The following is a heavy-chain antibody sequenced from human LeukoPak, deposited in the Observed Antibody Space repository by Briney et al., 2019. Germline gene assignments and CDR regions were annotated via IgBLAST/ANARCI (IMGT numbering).Heavy chain of an antibody. V-gene: IGHV1-69*05. J-gene: IGHJ3*02. CDR1: GATFGSFA. Sequence: SVKVSCKTSGATFGSFAFAWVRQAPGQGLEWMGGIIPIFTTTNYAQGYQGRVTMTTDTSTNTAYMELKSLRSDDTAVYYCARFGLGKHIAVAGIPFDIWGQGTMVTVSS. D-gene: IGHD6-19*01. CDR2: IIPIFTTT. CDR3: ARFGLGKHIAVAGIPFDI.